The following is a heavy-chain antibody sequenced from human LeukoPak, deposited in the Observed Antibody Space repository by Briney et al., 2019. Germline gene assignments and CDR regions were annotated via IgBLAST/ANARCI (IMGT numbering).Heavy chain of an antibody. CDR3: ARAPTSSTWYDY. CDR1: GGSISSYY. V-gene: IGHV4-59*01. D-gene: IGHD6-13*01. J-gene: IGHJ4*02. Sequence: SETLSLTCTVSGGSISSYYWSWIRQPPGKGLEWIGYIYYSGSTNYNPSLKSRVTTSVDTSKNQFSLKLSSVTAADTAVYYCARAPTSSTWYDYWGQGTLVTVSS. CDR2: IYYSGST.